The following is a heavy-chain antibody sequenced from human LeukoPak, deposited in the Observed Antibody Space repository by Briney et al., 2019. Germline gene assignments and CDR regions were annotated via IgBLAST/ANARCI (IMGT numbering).Heavy chain of an antibody. D-gene: IGHD6-13*01. J-gene: IGHJ5*02. CDR2: MTPNSGNT. CDR1: GYTFTNYD. V-gene: IGHV1-8*01. Sequence: GASVKVSCKASGYTFTNYDINWVRQATGQGLEWMGWMTPNSGNTGYAQKFQGRVTMTRNTSISTAYMELSSLRSEDTAVYYCARGGSSWNWFDPWGQGTLVTVSS. CDR3: ARGGSSWNWFDP.